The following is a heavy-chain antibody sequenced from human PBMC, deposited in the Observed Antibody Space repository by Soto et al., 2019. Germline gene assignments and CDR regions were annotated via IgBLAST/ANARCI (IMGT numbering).Heavy chain of an antibody. D-gene: IGHD3-10*01. CDR1: GGSFSGYY. V-gene: IGHV4-34*01. J-gene: IGHJ1*01. CDR3: ARTPGFGYFQH. Sequence: ETLSLTCAVYGGSFSGYYWSWIRQPPGKGLEWIGEINHSGSTNYNPSLKSRVTISVDTSKNQFSLKLSSVTAADTAVYYCARTPGFGYFQHWGQGTLVTVSS. CDR2: INHSGST.